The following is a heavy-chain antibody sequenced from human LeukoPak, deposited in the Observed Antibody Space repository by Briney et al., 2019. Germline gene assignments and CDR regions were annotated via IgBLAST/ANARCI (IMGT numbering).Heavy chain of an antibody. J-gene: IGHJ3*02. V-gene: IGHV4-59*01. CDR3: ARAMKQFRDDAFDI. CDR1: GGSISSYY. D-gene: IGHD3-10*01. CDR2: IYYSGST. Sequence: SGTLSLTCTVSGGSISSYYWSWIRQPPGKGLEWIGYIYYSGSTNYNPSLKSRVTISVDTSKNQFSLKLSSVTAADTAVYYCARAMKQFRDDAFDIWGQGTMVTVSS.